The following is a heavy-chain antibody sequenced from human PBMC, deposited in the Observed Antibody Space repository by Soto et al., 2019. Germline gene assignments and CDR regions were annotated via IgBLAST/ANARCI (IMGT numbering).Heavy chain of an antibody. CDR2: ILPISDTT. CDR3: ARSQGSSTSLEIYYYYYYGMDV. J-gene: IGHJ6*02. Sequence: QVQLVQSGAEVKKPGSSVKVSCKASGGTFSSYAISWVRQAPGQGLEWMGGILPISDTTNYAQKFQGRVTTTADESTSTAYMELSSLRSEDTAVYYCARSQGSSTSLEIYYYYYYGMDVWGQGTTVTVSS. V-gene: IGHV1-69*01. D-gene: IGHD2-2*01. CDR1: GGTFSSYA.